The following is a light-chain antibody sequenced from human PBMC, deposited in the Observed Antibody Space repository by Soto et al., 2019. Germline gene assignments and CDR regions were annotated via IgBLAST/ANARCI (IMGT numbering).Light chain of an antibody. CDR2: DVS. Sequence: QSVLTQPASVSGSPGQSITIFCTGTSSDVGGYNYVSWYQQHPGKAPKLMIYDVSNRPSGVPNRFSGSKSGNTASLTISGLQAEDEADYYCSSYTSSSTYYVFGTGTKVTV. CDR3: SSYTSSSTYYV. CDR1: SSDVGGYNY. V-gene: IGLV2-14*01. J-gene: IGLJ1*01.